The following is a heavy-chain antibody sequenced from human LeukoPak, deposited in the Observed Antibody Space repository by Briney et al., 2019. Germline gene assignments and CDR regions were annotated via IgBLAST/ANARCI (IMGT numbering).Heavy chain of an antibody. CDR2: IYYTGTT. CDR1: GGSINNYY. V-gene: IGHV4-59*01. J-gene: IGHJ4*02. Sequence: SETLSLTCTVSGGSINNYYWSWIRQPPGKGLEWIGYIYYTGTTKYNPSLKSRVTISVDPPRNQFSLKLSSVTSADTAVYYCARDGITGTPHFDYWGQGTLVTVSS. D-gene: IGHD1-14*01. CDR3: ARDGITGTPHFDY.